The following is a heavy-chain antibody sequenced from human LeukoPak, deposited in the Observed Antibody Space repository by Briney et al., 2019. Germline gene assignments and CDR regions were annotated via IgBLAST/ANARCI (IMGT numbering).Heavy chain of an antibody. D-gene: IGHD5-12*01. CDR1: GGSFSGYY. CDR3: ARGGYSGLDY. J-gene: IGHJ4*02. Sequence: PSETLSLTCAVYGGSFSGYYWSWIRQPSGKGLEWIGEINHSGSTNYNPSLKSRVTISVDTSKNQFSLKLSSVTAADTAVYYCARGGYSGLDYWGQGTLVTVSS. CDR2: INHSGST. V-gene: IGHV4-34*01.